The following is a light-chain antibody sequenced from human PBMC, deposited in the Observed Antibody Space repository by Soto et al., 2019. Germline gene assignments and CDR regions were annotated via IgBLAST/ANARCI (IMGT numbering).Light chain of an antibody. CDR2: GAS. CDR1: QSVSDY. Sequence: EVVLTQSPASLSLSPGDRATLSCRADQSVSDYLAWCRQTPGQPPRLLIYGASSRATGIPDRLSGSGSGTDFTLTMSRLEPEDFAVYSCQQYNNWPPLTFGGGTKVDIK. J-gene: IGKJ4*01. V-gene: IGKV3-11*01. CDR3: QQYNNWPPLT.